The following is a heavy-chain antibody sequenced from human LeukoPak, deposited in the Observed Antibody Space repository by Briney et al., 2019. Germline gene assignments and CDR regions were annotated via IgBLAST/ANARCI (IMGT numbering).Heavy chain of an antibody. CDR3: ARGGGLDV. CDR1: GFTFSSYW. D-gene: IGHD3-16*01. Sequence: PGGSLRLSCAASGFTFSSYWMNWARQAPGKGLEWVASINHNGNVNYYVDSVKGRSTISRDNAKNSLYLQMSNLRAEGTAVYFCARGGGLDVWGQGATVTVSS. J-gene: IGHJ6*02. V-gene: IGHV3-7*03. CDR2: INHNGNVN.